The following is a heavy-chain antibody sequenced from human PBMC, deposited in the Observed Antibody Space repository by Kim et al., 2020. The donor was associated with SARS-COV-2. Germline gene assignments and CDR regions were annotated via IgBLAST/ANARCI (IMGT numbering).Heavy chain of an antibody. CDR2: MWYDGNNK. D-gene: IGHD3-16*01. CDR3: VRGFGGRPWGMDV. Sequence: GSLRLSCAASGFTLRIYGMHWVRQAPGKGLEWVAVMWYDGNNKYYADSVKGRFTVSRDDSKNTMYLEMNNLRAEDTAVYYCVRGFGGRPWGMDVWGQGTTVTVSS. CDR1: GFTLRIYG. V-gene: IGHV3-33*04. J-gene: IGHJ6*02.